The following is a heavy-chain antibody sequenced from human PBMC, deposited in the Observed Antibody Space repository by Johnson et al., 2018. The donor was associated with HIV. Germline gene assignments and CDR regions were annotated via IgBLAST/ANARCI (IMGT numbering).Heavy chain of an antibody. CDR2: IKSKIDGGTT. V-gene: IGHV3-15*01. CDR3: ARSEEWRGEGVYQI. CDR1: GFTFSNAW. J-gene: IGHJ3*02. D-gene: IGHD6-13*01. Sequence: VQLVESGGGLVQPGGSLRLSCAASGFTFSNAWMTWVRQAPGKGLEWVGRIKSKIDGGTTDYAAPVKGRFSISRDDAKNTLYLQMNSLRAEDTAVYYCARSEEWRGEGVYQIWGQGTMVTVSS.